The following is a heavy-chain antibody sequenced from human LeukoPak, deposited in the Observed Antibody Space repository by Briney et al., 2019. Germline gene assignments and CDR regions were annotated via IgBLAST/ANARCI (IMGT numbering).Heavy chain of an antibody. J-gene: IGHJ4*02. CDR1: GYSFTSYW. Sequence: GESLKISCKGSGYSFTSYWIAWVRQMPGKGLEWMGIIYPGDSDTGYSPSFQGQVTISVDKSISTAYLQWSSLKASDTAMYYCARPSSLYGGTSEDYWGQGTLVTVSS. CDR2: IYPGDSDT. D-gene: IGHD4-23*01. V-gene: IGHV5-51*01. CDR3: ARPSSLYGGTSEDY.